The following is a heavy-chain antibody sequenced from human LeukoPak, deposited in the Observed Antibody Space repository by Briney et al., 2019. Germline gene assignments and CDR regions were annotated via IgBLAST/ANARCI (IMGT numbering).Heavy chain of an antibody. CDR1: ELAFSAYK. Sequence: QSGGPMKLSCVPSELAFSAYKMHWFRKAPRKGLVWVSRISTDGYTTDYADFVQGRFTASRDNTKNTWSLEMNSLRAEDTAVYYCVVGGSPGYWGQGTLVTVSS. CDR2: ISTDGYTT. CDR3: VVGGSPGY. D-gene: IGHD2-15*01. V-gene: IGHV3-74*01. J-gene: IGHJ4*02.